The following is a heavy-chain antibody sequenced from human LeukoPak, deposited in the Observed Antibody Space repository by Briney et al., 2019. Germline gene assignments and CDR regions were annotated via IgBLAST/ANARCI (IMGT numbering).Heavy chain of an antibody. Sequence: GGSLRLSCAASGFTFSVYGMHWVRQAPGKGLEWVALIWQDGSTKYYADSVKDRFTISRDNPKNILYLQMNSLRAEDTAVYYCAKPYRYGYDYWGQGTLVTVSS. CDR3: AKPYRYGYDY. V-gene: IGHV3-33*06. CDR1: GFTFSVYG. D-gene: IGHD5-18*01. J-gene: IGHJ4*02. CDR2: IWQDGSTK.